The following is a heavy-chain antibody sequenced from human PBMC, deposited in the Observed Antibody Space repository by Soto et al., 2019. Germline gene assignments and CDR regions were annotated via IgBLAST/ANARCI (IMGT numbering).Heavy chain of an antibody. CDR2: SNNRGDT. J-gene: IGHJ5*02. CDR3: ARGGSAWNALHWFDA. V-gene: IGHV4-31*11. Sequence: SETLSLTCGVSGASIDNNGYSWTWIRQHPGKGLGWIGTSNNRGDTYYNPSLKSRLTISLDTSQNHFSLRLDAVTAADTAVYYCARGGSAWNALHWFDAWGPGIMVTVSS. D-gene: IGHD6-19*01. CDR1: GASIDNNGYS.